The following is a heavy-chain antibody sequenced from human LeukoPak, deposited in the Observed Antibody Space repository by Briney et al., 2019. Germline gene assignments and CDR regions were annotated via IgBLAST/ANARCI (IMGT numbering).Heavy chain of an antibody. CDR3: VRASADSGGAFDV. Sequence: SETLSLTCTVSGASINKDYWAWIRQPPGRGLEWIGYVIDSDFNEANGDITNYNPSLQTRVTTSRDTPNNQFSLKLSSMTAADTAIYYCVRASADSGGAFDVWGHGTVVTVSS. CDR2: VIDSDFNEANGDIT. CDR1: GASINKDY. J-gene: IGHJ3*01. V-gene: IGHV4-59*13.